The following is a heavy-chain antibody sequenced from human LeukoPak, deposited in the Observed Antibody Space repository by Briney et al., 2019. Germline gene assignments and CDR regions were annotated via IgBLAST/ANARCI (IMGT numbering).Heavy chain of an antibody. CDR1: GYTFTNYG. Sequence: ASVKVSCKASGYTFTNYGIILVRQAPGQGLEWMGWISAYNGNTNYAQKLQGRVTMTTDTSTSTAYMELRSLRSDDTAVYYCAMYSGSYLFAYWGQGTLVTVSS. D-gene: IGHD1-26*01. J-gene: IGHJ4*02. V-gene: IGHV1-18*01. CDR3: AMYSGSYLFAY. CDR2: ISAYNGNT.